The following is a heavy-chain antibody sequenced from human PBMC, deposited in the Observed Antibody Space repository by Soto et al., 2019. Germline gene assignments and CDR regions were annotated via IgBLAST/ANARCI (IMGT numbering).Heavy chain of an antibody. Sequence: SGTLSLTCSVSGDSMTNYYGSVIRQPPGKGLEWIGYIYSSGTTNNNPSLKSRITISVDTSTNQFSLKLTSVTAADTAVYFCARFYGSVFDPWGQGTLVTVSS. V-gene: IGHV4-59*08. D-gene: IGHD3-10*01. CDR2: IYSSGTT. J-gene: IGHJ5*02. CDR3: ARFYGSVFDP. CDR1: GDSMTNYY.